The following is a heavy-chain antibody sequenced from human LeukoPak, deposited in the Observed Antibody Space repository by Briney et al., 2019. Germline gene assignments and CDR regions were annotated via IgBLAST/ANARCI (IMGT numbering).Heavy chain of an antibody. CDR3: ARDERILRGGGNRPFDY. CDR2: ISAYNGNT. J-gene: IGHJ4*02. CDR1: GYTFTSYG. V-gene: IGHV1-18*01. Sequence: ASVKVSSKASGYTFTSYGISWVRQAPGQGLEWMGWISAYNGNTDYAQKLQGRVTMTTDTSTSTAYMELRSLRSDDTAVYYCARDERILRGGGNRPFDYWGQGTLVTVSS. D-gene: IGHD2-15*01.